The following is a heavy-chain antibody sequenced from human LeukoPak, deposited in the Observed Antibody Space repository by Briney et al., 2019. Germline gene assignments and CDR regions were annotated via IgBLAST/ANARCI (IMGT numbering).Heavy chain of an antibody. CDR3: ARDGYSSSWPRSIDY. Sequence: GGSLRLSCAASGFTFSSYAMSWVRQAPGKGLEWVSAISGSGGSTYYAGSVKGRFTISRDNSKNTLYLQMNSLRAEDTAVYYCARDGYSSSWPRSIDYWGQGTLVTVSS. V-gene: IGHV3-23*01. J-gene: IGHJ4*02. CDR2: ISGSGGST. CDR1: GFTFSSYA. D-gene: IGHD6-13*01.